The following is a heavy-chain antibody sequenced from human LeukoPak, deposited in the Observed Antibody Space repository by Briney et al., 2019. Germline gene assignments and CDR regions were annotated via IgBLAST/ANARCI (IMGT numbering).Heavy chain of an antibody. J-gene: IGHJ5*02. CDR2: IYYSGST. D-gene: IGHD2-15*01. CDR3: ARTGGYCSGGSCYSGWFDP. V-gene: IGHV4-59*01. Sequence: PSETLSLTCTVSGVSISSYYWSWIRQPPGKGLEWLGYIYYSGSTNYNPSLKSRVTISVDTSKNQFSLKLSSVTAADTAVYYCARTGGYCSGGSCYSGWFDPWGQGTLVTVSS. CDR1: GVSISSYY.